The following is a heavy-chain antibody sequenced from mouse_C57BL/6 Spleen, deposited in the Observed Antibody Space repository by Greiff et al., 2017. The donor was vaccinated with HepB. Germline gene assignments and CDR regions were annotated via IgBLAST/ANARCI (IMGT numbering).Heavy chain of an antibody. CDR2: ISYDGSN. J-gene: IGHJ2*01. Sequence: EVHLVESGPGLVKPSQSLSLTCSVTGYSITSGYYWNWIRQFPGNKLEWMGYISYDGSNNYNPSLKNRISITRDTSKNQFFLKLNSVTTEDTATYYCARDHDYDGGYFDYWGQGTTLTVSS. V-gene: IGHV3-6*01. CDR3: ARDHDYDGGYFDY. CDR1: GYSITSGYY. D-gene: IGHD2-4*01.